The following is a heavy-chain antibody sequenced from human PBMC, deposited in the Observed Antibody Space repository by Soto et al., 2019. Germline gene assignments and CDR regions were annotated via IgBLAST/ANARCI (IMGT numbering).Heavy chain of an antibody. Sequence: PGESLKISCRGSGYSFTSYLISWVRQMPGKGLEWMGRIDPSDSYTNYSPSFQGHVTISADKSISTAYLQWSSLKASETAMYYCARDYSNYHYCCGMDVWGQGTTVTVSS. D-gene: IGHD4-4*01. V-gene: IGHV5-10-1*01. J-gene: IGHJ6*02. CDR2: IDPSDSYT. CDR1: GYSFTSYL. CDR3: ARDYSNYHYCCGMDV.